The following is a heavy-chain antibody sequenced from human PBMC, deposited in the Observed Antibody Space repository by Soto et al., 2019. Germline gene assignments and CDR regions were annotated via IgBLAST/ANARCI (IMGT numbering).Heavy chain of an antibody. J-gene: IGHJ6*01. CDR1: GGTFSNHA. CDR3: ARHSRASGHFYYGMEV. V-gene: IGHV1-69*06. CDR2: IIPLYGTA. Sequence: QVQLVQSGAEVKKPGSSVKVSCKPSGGTFSNHAISWVRQAPGQGLEWVGGIIPLYGTANYGQKFQGRVTITADISTSTAYMEMRSLRSEDTAIYYCARHSRASGHFYYGMEVWGQGTTISVSS. D-gene: IGHD1-26*01.